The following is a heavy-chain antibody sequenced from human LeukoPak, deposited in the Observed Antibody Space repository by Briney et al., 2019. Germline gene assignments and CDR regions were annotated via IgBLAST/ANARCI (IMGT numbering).Heavy chain of an antibody. Sequence: GGSLRLSCAASGFTFSSYAMSWVRQAPGKGLEWVSAISGSGGSTCYADSVKGRFTISRDNSKNTLYLQVNSLRAEDTAVYYCAKGYSSGWSGFSAFDYWGQGTLVTVSS. CDR2: ISGSGGST. CDR3: AKGYSSGWSGFSAFDY. J-gene: IGHJ4*02. D-gene: IGHD6-19*01. CDR1: GFTFSSYA. V-gene: IGHV3-23*01.